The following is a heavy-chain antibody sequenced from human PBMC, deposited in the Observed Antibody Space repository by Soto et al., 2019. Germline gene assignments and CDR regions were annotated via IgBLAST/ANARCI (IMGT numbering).Heavy chain of an antibody. D-gene: IGHD3-9*01. CDR3: AIDSYDTRGPSWFDP. CDR1: GFTFSSYA. V-gene: IGHV3-23*01. J-gene: IGHJ5*02. CDR2: ITGRGGST. Sequence: PGGSLRLSCAASGFTFSSYAMNWVRQAPGKGLEWVSTITGRGGSTYYADTVKGRFTTSRDNSKNTLYLQMNSLRAEDTAVYYCAIDSYDTRGPSWFDPWGQGSLVTVSS.